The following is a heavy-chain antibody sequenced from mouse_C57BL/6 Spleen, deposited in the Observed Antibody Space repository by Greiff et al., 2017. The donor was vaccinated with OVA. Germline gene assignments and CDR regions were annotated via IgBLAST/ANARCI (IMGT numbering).Heavy chain of an antibody. CDR2: IDPSDSYT. CDR3: ARWRLSTGTDFDY. V-gene: IGHV1-50*01. CDR1: GYTFTSYW. J-gene: IGHJ2*01. Sequence: QVQLQQPGAELVKPGASVKLSCKASGYTFTSYWMQWVKQRPGQGLEWIGEIDPSDSYTNYNQKFKGKATLTVDTSSSTAYMQLSSLTSEDSAVYYCARWRLSTGTDFDYWGQGTTLTVSS. D-gene: IGHD4-1*02.